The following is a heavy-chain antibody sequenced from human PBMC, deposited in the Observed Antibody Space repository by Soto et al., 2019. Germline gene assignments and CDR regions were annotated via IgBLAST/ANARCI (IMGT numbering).Heavy chain of an antibody. CDR2: INPNSGGT. CDR1: GYTFTGYY. V-gene: IGHV1-2*04. CDR3: ARALSTEAFDI. J-gene: IGHJ3*02. Sequence: ASVQVSCKASGYTFTGYYMHWVRQAPGQGLEWMGWINPNSGGTNYAQKFQGWVTMTRDTSISIAYMELSRLRSDDTAVYYCARALSTEAFDIWGQGTMVTVSS.